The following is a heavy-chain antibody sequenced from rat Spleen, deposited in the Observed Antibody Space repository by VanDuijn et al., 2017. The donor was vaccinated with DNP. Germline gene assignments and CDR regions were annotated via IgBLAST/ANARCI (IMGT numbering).Heavy chain of an antibody. CDR3: ARSDSYGFPY. Sequence: EVQVVESGGGLVQPGRSMKLSCAASGFTFSDYYMAWVRQAPKKGLEWVASISYEGRSTYYGDSVKGRFTISRDNAKSTLYLQMDSLRSEDTATYYCARSDSYGFPYWGQGTLVTVSS. D-gene: IGHD1-2*01. CDR2: ISYEGRST. CDR1: GFTFSDYY. V-gene: IGHV5-22*01. J-gene: IGHJ3*01.